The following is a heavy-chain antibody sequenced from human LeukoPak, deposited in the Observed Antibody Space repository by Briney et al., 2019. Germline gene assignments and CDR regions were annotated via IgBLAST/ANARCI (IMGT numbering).Heavy chain of an antibody. V-gene: IGHV3-23*01. CDR1: GFTFSSYA. Sequence: HPGGSLRLSCAASGFTFSSYAMSWVRQAPGKGLEWVSAISGSGGSTYYADSVKGRFTISRDNSKNTLYLQMNSLRAEDTAVYYCATDKSGSYAAFDIWGQGTMVTVSS. J-gene: IGHJ3*02. D-gene: IGHD1-26*01. CDR2: ISGSGGST. CDR3: ATDKSGSYAAFDI.